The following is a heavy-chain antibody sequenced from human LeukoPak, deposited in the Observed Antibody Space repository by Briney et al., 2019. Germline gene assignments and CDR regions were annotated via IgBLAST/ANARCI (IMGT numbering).Heavy chain of an antibody. D-gene: IGHD6-13*01. CDR3: ARGAASSSADFDY. CDR2: ISSSSSYI. CDR1: GFTFSSYS. V-gene: IGHV3-21*01. Sequence: GGSLRLSRAASGFTFSSYSMNWVRQAPGKGLEWVSSISSSSSYIYYADSVKGRFTISRDNAKNSLYLQMNSLRAEDTAVYYCARGAASSSADFDYWGQGTLVTVSS. J-gene: IGHJ4*02.